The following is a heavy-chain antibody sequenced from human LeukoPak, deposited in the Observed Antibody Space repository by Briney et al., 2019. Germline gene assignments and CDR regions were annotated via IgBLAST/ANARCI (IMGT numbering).Heavy chain of an antibody. V-gene: IGHV3-23*01. J-gene: IGHJ4*02. CDR1: GFTFSSYA. D-gene: IGHD1-26*01. CDR3: AKDPGGALDY. Sequence: GGSLRLSCAAYGFTFSSYAMSWVRQAPGEVLEWVSSISVRGGSTYYADSMKGRLTISTYNSKNTLYLQMNSLGAEDTAVYYCAKDPGGALDYWGQGTLVTVSS. CDR2: ISVRGGST.